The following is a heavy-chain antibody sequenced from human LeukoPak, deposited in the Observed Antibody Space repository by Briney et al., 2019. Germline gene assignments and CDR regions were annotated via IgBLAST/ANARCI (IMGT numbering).Heavy chain of an antibody. CDR2: IIPILGIA. J-gene: IGHJ4*02. D-gene: IGHD2-15*01. CDR3: ARGYCSGGSCYYFDY. V-gene: IGHV1-69*10. CDR1: GGTFNSYT. Sequence: SVTVSYKASGGTFNSYTISWVRQAPGQGLEWMGRIIPILGIANYAQKFQGRVTITADKSTSTAYMELSSLRSEDTAVYYCARGYCSGGSCYYFDYWGQGTLVTVSS.